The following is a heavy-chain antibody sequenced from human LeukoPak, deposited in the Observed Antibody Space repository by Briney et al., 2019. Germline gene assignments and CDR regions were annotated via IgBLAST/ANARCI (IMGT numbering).Heavy chain of an antibody. V-gene: IGHV1-2*02. CDR2: INPNSGTT. D-gene: IGHD5-24*01. J-gene: IGHJ4*02. Sequence: ASVKVSCKASGYTFTGYYMHWVRQAPGQGLESMGWINPNSGTTNYAQKFQGRVTMTRDTSISTAYMELSRLTSDDTAVYYCAREEMATTSFDYWGQGTLVTVSS. CDR1: GYTFTGYY. CDR3: AREEMATTSFDY.